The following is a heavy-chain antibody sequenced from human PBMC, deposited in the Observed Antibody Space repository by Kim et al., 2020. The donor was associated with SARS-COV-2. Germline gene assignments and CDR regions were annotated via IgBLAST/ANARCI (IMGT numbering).Heavy chain of an antibody. J-gene: IGHJ4*02. Sequence: GESLKISCKGSVYIFTSYWIGWVRQMPGKGLEWMGIIYPGDSDTRYSPSFQGQVTISVDKSISTAYLQWSSLKASDTAMYYCARAPGMAGTGANLDYWGQGTLVTVSS. CDR2: IYPGDSDT. V-gene: IGHV5-51*01. CDR3: ARAPGMAGTGANLDY. CDR1: VYIFTSYW. D-gene: IGHD6-19*01.